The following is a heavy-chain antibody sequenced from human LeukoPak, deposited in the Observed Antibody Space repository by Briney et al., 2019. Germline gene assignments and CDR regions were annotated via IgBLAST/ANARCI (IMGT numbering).Heavy chain of an antibody. V-gene: IGHV1-69*13. D-gene: IGHD3-3*01. J-gene: IGHJ6*02. CDR3: AREISDFWSGHNYYYGMDV. Sequence: ASVTVSCTASGGTFSSYAISWVRQAPGQGLEWMGGIIPIFGTANYAQKFQGRVTITADESTSTAYMELSSLRSEDTAVYYCAREISDFWSGHNYYYGMDVWGQGTTVTVSS. CDR1: GGTFSSYA. CDR2: IIPIFGTA.